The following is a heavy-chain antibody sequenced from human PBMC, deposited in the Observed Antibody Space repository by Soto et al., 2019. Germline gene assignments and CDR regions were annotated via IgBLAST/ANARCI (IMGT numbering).Heavy chain of an antibody. CDR2: IYHSGSI. J-gene: IGHJ4*02. Sequence: SETLSLTCAVSGGSISSGGYSWSWIRQPPGRGLEWIGYIYHSGSIYYNPSLKSRVTISVDRSKNQFSLKLSSVTAADTAVYYCARGPPFHWGQGTLVTVS. D-gene: IGHD3-16*01. V-gene: IGHV4-30-2*01. CDR3: ARGPPFH. CDR1: GGSISSGGYS.